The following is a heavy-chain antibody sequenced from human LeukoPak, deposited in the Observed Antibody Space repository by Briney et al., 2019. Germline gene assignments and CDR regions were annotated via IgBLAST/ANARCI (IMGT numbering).Heavy chain of an antibody. Sequence: ASVTVSFKASGYTFNNHYMYWVRQAPGHGLEWMGVINPSGGSTSYAQKFQGRVTMTRDTSTRTVYMEVNSLRSEDTAVYYCARQGTYSSAIGMGYWGQGTLVTVSS. CDR1: GYTFNNHY. CDR2: INPSGGST. J-gene: IGHJ4*02. D-gene: IGHD6-19*01. V-gene: IGHV1-46*02. CDR3: ARQGTYSSAIGMGY.